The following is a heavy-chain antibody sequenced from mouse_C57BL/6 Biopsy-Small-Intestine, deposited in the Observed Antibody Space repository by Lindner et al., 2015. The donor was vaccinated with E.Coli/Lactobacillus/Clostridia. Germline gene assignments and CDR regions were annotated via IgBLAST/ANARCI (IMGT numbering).Heavy chain of an antibody. J-gene: IGHJ4*01. CDR2: IVVVNGDT. CDR1: GFAFGTSA. D-gene: IGHD3-1*01. Sequence: SVKVSCKASGFAFGTSAVLWVRQSRGQRLEYIGWIVVVNGDTNYAQKFQERVTITRDRSTSTAYMELTSLRSEDTAVYYCAAGSSGDYWGQGTLVTVSS. CDR3: AAGSSGDY. V-gene: IGHV1S46*01.